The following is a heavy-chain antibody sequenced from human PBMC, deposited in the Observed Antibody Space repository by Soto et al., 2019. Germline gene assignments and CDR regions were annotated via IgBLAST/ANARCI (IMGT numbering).Heavy chain of an antibody. Sequence: GGSLRLSCAASGFNFRTYGMHWARQAPGKGLEWVALISYDGSSKYYAESVKGRLTISRDNSKNTLYLQLNSLRGEDTAVYYCAGGWNYFDYWGQGTLVTVSS. CDR3: AGGWNYFDY. CDR1: GFNFRTYG. CDR2: ISYDGSSK. J-gene: IGHJ4*02. D-gene: IGHD1-1*01. V-gene: IGHV3-30*03.